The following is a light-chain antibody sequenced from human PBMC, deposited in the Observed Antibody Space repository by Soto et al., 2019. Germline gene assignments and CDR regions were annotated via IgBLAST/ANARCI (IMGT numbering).Light chain of an antibody. V-gene: IGKV1-5*01. CDR3: QQYNSSAPYT. Sequence: DIQMTQSPSTLSASVGDRVTITCRASQDISNWLAWYQQKPGIAPRLLIYDASTLDSWGPSRFSGSGSGTEFTLTISSLQPDDSATYFCQQYNSSAPYTFGQGTKLESK. CDR1: QDISNW. CDR2: DAS. J-gene: IGKJ2*01.